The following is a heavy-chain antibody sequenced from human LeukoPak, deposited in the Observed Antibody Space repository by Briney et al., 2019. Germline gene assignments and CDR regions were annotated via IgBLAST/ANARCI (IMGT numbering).Heavy chain of an antibody. D-gene: IGHD2-15*01. CDR2: FDPEDGET. J-gene: IGHJ3*02. Sequence: ASVKVSCKVSGYTLTELSMHWVRQAPGKGLEWMGGFDPEDGETIYAQKFQGRVTMTEDTSTDTAYMELSSLRSEDTAVYYCATAINPVVEVAAADAFDIWGQGTMVTVSS. V-gene: IGHV1-24*01. CDR3: ATAINPVVEVAAADAFDI. CDR1: GYTLTELS.